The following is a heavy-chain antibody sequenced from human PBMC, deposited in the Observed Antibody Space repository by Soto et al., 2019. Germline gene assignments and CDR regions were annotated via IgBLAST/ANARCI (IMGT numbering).Heavy chain of an antibody. CDR3: ARDGSGLLDY. CDR2: INPNTGGT. V-gene: IGHV1-2*04. Sequence: GASVKVSCKASGYSFTAYYVHWVRQAPGQGPEWMGWINPNTGGTAYAQKFQDWVTMTRDTSISTVYMGLNRLTSDDTALYYCARDGSGLLDYWGQGTLVTVSS. CDR1: GYSFTAYY. D-gene: IGHD6-25*01. J-gene: IGHJ4*02.